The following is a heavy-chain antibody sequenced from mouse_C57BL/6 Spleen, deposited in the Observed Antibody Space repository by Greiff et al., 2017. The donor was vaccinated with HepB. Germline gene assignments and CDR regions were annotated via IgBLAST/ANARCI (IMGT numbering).Heavy chain of an antibody. D-gene: IGHD1-1*01. V-gene: IGHV3-6*01. CDR1: GYSITSGYY. Sequence: DVKLQESGPGLVKPSQSLSLTCSVTGYSITSGYYWNWIRQFPGNKLEWMGYISYDGSNNYNPSLKNRISITRDTSKNQFFLKLNSVTTEDTATYYCAREGITTVGYYFDYWGQGTTLTVSS. CDR2: ISYDGSN. J-gene: IGHJ2*01. CDR3: AREGITTVGYYFDY.